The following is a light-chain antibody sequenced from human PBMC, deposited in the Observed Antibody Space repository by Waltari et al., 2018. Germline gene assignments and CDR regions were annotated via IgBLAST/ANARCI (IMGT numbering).Light chain of an antibody. CDR1: SGHSSNI. CDR2: VNSDGSH. J-gene: IGLJ3*02. Sequence: QLVLTQSPSASASLGASVKLTCTLSSGHSSNIIAWHQQQPEKGPRYLMKVNSDGSHSKGDEIPDRFSGSSSGAERYLTISSLQSGDEADYYCQIGGHGTWVFGGGTKLTVL. V-gene: IGLV4-69*01. CDR3: QIGGHGTWV.